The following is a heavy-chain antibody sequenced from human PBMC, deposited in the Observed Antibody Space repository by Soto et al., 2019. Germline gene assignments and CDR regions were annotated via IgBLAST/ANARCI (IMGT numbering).Heavy chain of an antibody. Sequence: PSETLSLTCGVSGGSLSGATYSWNWIRQPPGKGLEWIGYIFPSGTTSYIPSLKSRVTISIDVSKNQFSLSLRSLTAADTAVYYCARSRDFDYWGQGTLVTVSS. CDR3: ARSRDFDY. V-gene: IGHV4-30-2*01. CDR1: GGSLSGATYS. CDR2: IFPSGTT. J-gene: IGHJ4*02.